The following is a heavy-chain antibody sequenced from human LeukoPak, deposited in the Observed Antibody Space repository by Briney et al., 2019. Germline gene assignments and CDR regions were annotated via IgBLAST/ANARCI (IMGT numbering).Heavy chain of an antibody. J-gene: IGHJ4*02. D-gene: IGHD4-17*01. V-gene: IGHV3-53*04. CDR1: GFTVSSNY. CDR2: IYSGGST. CDR3: ARGRPKHDYGDSIY. Sequence: GGSLRLSCAASGFTVSSNYMSWVRQAPGKGLEWVSVIYSGGSTYYADSVKARSTISRQNSKNTLYLQMNSLRPEDTAVYYCARGRPKHDYGDSIYWGQGTLVTASS.